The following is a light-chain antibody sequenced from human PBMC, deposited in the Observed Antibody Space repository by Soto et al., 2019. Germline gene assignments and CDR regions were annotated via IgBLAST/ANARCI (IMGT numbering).Light chain of an antibody. CDR3: QSYDSSLNRV. CDR2: GNN. Sequence: QSVLTQPPSVSGAPGQRVTISCTGGSSNIGAGYHVHWYQQLPGAAPKLLIYGNNNRPSGVPDRFSGSKSGTSASLAITGLQAEDEADYYCQSYDSSLNRVFGGGTKLTVL. CDR1: SSNIGAGYH. V-gene: IGLV1-40*01. J-gene: IGLJ3*02.